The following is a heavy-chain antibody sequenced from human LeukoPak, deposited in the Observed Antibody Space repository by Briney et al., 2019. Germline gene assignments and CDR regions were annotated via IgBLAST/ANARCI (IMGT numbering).Heavy chain of an antibody. Sequence: ASVKVSCKASGYTFTSCDINWVRQATGQGLEWMGWMNPNSGNTGYAQKFQGRVTMTRNTSISTAYMELSSLRSEDTAVYYCARGPRTVVRGVTGDYWGQGTLVTVSS. V-gene: IGHV1-8*01. CDR1: GYTFTSCD. D-gene: IGHD3-10*01. J-gene: IGHJ4*02. CDR3: ARGPRTVVRGVTGDY. CDR2: MNPNSGNT.